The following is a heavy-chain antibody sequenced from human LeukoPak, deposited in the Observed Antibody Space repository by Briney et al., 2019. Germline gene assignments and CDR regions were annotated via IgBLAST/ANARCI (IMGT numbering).Heavy chain of an antibody. J-gene: IGHJ4*02. CDR3: AREENCGGDCNKFDY. D-gene: IGHD2-21*02. CDR1: GYTFTSYY. V-gene: IGHV1-46*01. Sequence: ASVKVSCKASGYTFTSYYMHWVRQAPGLGLEWMGIINPSGGSTSYAQKFQGRVTMTRDTSTSIVYMELSSLRSEDTAVYYCAREENCGGDCNKFDYWGQGTLVTVSS. CDR2: INPSGGST.